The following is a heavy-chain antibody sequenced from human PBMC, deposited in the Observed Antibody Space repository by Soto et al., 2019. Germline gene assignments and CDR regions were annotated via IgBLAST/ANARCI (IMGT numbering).Heavy chain of an antibody. CDR2: INPSGGST. Sequence: QVQLVQYGAEVKKPGASVKVSCKASGYTFTSCYMHWVRQAPGQGLEWMGIINPSGGSTSYAQKFQGRVTMTRDTSTSTVYMELSSLRSEDTAVYYCARGSWYYDSSGYSPFDIWGQGTLVTVSS. CDR3: ARGSWYYDSSGYSPFDI. V-gene: IGHV1-46*01. D-gene: IGHD3-22*01. CDR1: GYTFTSCY. J-gene: IGHJ4*02.